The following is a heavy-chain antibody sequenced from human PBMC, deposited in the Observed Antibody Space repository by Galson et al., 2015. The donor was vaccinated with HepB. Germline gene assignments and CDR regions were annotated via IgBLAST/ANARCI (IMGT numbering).Heavy chain of an antibody. CDR2: ISSSSSYI. D-gene: IGHD1-26*01. J-gene: IGHJ6*02. Sequence: SLRLSCAASGFTFSSYSMNWVRQAPGKGLEWVSSISSSSSYIYYADSVKGRFTISRDNAKNSLYLQMNSLRAEDTAVYYCARDREVRVGATGYYYYGMDVWGQGTTVTVSS. CDR1: GFTFSSYS. CDR3: ARDREVRVGATGYYYYGMDV. V-gene: IGHV3-21*01.